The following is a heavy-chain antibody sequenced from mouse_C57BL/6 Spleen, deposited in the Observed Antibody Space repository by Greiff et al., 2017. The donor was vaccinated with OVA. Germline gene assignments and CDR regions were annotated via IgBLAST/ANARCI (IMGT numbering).Heavy chain of an antibody. CDR2: IDPETGGT. D-gene: IGHD1-1*01. CDR3: TAVAEDY. CDR1: GYTFTDYE. J-gene: IGHJ4*01. V-gene: IGHV1-15*01. Sequence: VQLQQSGAELVRPGASVTLSCKASGYTFTDYEMHWVKQTPVHGLEWIGPIDPETGGTAYNQKFKGKAILTADKSSSTAYMELRSLTSEDSAVYYCTAVAEDYWGQGTSVTVSS.